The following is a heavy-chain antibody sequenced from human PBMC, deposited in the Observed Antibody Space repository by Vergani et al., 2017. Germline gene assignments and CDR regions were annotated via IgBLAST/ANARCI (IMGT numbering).Heavy chain of an antibody. D-gene: IGHD3-10*01. Sequence: EVQLVESGGGLVKPGGSLRLSCAASGFTFSSYSMNWVRQAPGKGLELVSSISSSSSYIYYADSVKGRFTISRDNAKNSLYLQMNSLRAEDTAVYYCARRATITMVRSLDYWGQGTLVTVSS. V-gene: IGHV3-21*01. CDR1: GFTFSSYS. CDR3: ARRATITMVRSLDY. CDR2: ISSSSSYI. J-gene: IGHJ4*02.